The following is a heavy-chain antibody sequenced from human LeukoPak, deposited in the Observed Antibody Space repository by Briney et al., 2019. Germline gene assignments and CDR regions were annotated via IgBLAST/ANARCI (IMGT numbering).Heavy chain of an antibody. V-gene: IGHV3-7*03. J-gene: IGHJ6*02. Sequence: GGSLRLSCAASGFTFSSYWMSWVCQAPGKGLEWVANIKQDGSEKYYVDSVKGRFTISRDNAKNPLYLQMNSLRAEDTALYYCAKDIRDRYAGALDVWGQGTTVTVSS. CDR1: GFTFSSYW. CDR2: IKQDGSEK. CDR3: AKDIRDRYAGALDV. D-gene: IGHD3-3*02.